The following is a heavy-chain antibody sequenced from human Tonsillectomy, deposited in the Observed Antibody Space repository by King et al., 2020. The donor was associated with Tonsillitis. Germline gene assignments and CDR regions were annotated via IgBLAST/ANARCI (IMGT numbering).Heavy chain of an antibody. V-gene: IGHV1-69*01. CDR3: ARAHSSGYWAYNYYMDV. J-gene: IGHJ6*03. D-gene: IGHD3-22*01. CDR2: IIPPFGTA. Sequence: HVQLVQSGAEVKKPGSSVKVSCKASGGAFSNYAISWVRQAPGQRLEWMGGIIPPFGTAEYALRFQGRVTITADESTSTAYMELSSLRSEDSAVYYCARAHSSGYWAYNYYMDVWGKGTTVTVSS. CDR1: GGAFSNYA.